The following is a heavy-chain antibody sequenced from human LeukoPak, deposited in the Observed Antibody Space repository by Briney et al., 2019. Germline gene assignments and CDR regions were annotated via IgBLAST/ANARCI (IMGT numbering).Heavy chain of an antibody. J-gene: IGHJ6*03. Sequence: PSETLCLTCAVSGGSFTDYYWSWSRQPPGKGLEWIWEVNHDGSTQYTPSLKSRGTMSVDMSKKQFSLKLTSMTAADTPVYYSARAYHCTTTRWARHCSYYMDVWGKRTTVTVSS. CDR2: VNHDGST. CDR3: ARAYHCTTTRWARHCSYYMDV. CDR1: GGSFTDYY. V-gene: IGHV4-34*01. D-gene: IGHD2-8*01.